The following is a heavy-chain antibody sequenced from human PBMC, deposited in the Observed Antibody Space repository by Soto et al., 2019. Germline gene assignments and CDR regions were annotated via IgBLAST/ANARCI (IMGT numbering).Heavy chain of an antibody. Sequence: QLQLQESGPGLVKPSETLSLTCTVSGGSISSSSYYWGWIRQPPEKGLEWIGSIFSSGNTYYNPSLKSRVTMSVDTSKNPFSRKLASVTAADAAVYFCARLPLFRGVIMTPDYWGQGTLVTVSS. CDR3: ARLPLFRGVIMTPDY. D-gene: IGHD3-10*01. CDR1: GGSISSSSYY. J-gene: IGHJ4*02. V-gene: IGHV4-39*01. CDR2: IFSSGNT.